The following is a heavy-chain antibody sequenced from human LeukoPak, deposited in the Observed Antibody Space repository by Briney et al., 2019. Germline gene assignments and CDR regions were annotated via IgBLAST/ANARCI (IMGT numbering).Heavy chain of an antibody. V-gene: IGHV3-9*01. J-gene: IGHJ4*02. Sequence: GRSLRLSCADSGFTFDDYAMHWVRHAPGKGLEWVSGISWNSGSIGYADSVKGRFTISRDNAKNSLYLQMNSMRAEDTALYYSAKGRDISSWYPLDYWGQGTLVTVSS. CDR3: AKGRDISSWYPLDY. CDR1: GFTFDDYA. CDR2: ISWNSGSI. D-gene: IGHD6-13*01.